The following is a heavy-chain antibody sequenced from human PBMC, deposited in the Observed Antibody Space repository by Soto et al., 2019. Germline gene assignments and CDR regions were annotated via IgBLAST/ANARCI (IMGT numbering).Heavy chain of an antibody. CDR2: ISAAGDP. CDR1: GFTFRNYD. CDR3: ARTDRDFYGVDV. V-gene: IGHV3-13*05. J-gene: IGHJ6*02. Sequence: EMQLVESGGGLVQPGGSLRLSCEASGFTFRNYDMHCVRQGTGKGLEWVSGISAAGDPDYADSVEGRFTISRENAQNSFFLQMNSLRVGDTAVYYCARTDRDFYGVDVWGQGTTVIVSS.